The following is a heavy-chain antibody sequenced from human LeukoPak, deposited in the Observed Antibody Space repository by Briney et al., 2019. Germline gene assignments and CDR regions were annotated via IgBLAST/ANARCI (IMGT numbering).Heavy chain of an antibody. CDR2: IKHDGGEK. CDR3: ARAIFGVVTYYFDY. Sequence: GGSLRLSCAASGFTFGSYWMSWVRQAPGKGLEWVANIKHDGGEKYYVDSVKGRFTISRDNAKNSLYLQMSSLRAEDTAVYYCARAIFGVVTYYFDYWGQGTLVTVSS. D-gene: IGHD3-3*01. CDR1: GFTFGSYW. V-gene: IGHV3-7*01. J-gene: IGHJ4*02.